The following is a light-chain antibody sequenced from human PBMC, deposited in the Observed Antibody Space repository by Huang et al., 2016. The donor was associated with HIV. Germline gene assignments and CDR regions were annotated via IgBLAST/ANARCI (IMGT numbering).Light chain of an antibody. CDR1: QSVGRK. Sequence: EIVLTQSPAALSLSPGERATLSCRASQSVGRKVGWYQQKPGQTPRRVIYDASTRAAGIPARFSGSGSGTDFTLNISSLEPEDVAVYYCQQRDAFGQGTRLDIK. CDR2: DAS. J-gene: IGKJ5*01. V-gene: IGKV3-11*01. CDR3: QQRDA.